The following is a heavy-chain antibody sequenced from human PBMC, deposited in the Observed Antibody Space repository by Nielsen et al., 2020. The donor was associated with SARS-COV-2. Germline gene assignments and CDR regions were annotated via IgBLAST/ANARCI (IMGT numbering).Heavy chain of an antibody. J-gene: IGHJ6*02. CDR3: ARGGTIFGVVTRMDV. CDR1: GGSISSGGYY. CDR2: IYYSGST. Sequence: SEILSLTCTVSGGSISSGGYYWSWIRQHPGKGLEWIGYIYYSGSTYYNPSLKSRVTISVDTSKNQFSLKLSSVTAADTAVYYCARGGTIFGVVTRMDVWGQGTTVTVSS. V-gene: IGHV4-31*03. D-gene: IGHD3-3*01.